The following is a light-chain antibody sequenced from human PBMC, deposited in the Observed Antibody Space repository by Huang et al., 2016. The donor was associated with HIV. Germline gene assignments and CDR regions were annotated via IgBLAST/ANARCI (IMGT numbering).Light chain of an antibody. CDR2: YAS. J-gene: IGKJ2*01. CDR1: QGISNS. V-gene: IGKV1-NL1*01. CDR3: QQYYSPPPMYT. Sequence: DIQMTQSPSSLSASVGDRVTITCRASQGISNSLAWYQQKPGTAPKLLVYYASRLESGVPYRVSGSGSGTDYTLTINSLQPEDFATYYCQQYYSPPPMYTFGQGTKLEIK.